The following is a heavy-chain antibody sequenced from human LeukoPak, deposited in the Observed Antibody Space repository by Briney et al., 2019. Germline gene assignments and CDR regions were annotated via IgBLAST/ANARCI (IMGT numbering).Heavy chain of an antibody. D-gene: IGHD6-19*01. Sequence: GGSLRLSCAASGFTVSSNYMSWVRQAPGKGLDCVSVIYSDDSSYYADSVKGRFTISRDNSKNTLYLQMNSLRAEDTAVYYCARDPSSGWYPKYFQHWGQGTLVTVSS. CDR1: GFTVSSNY. V-gene: IGHV3-53*01. J-gene: IGHJ1*01. CDR2: IYSDDSS. CDR3: ARDPSSGWYPKYFQH.